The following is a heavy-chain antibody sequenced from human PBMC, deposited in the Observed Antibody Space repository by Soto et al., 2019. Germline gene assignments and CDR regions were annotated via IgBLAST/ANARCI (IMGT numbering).Heavy chain of an antibody. V-gene: IGHV1-3*01. D-gene: IGHD2-15*01. CDR1: GYTFTSYA. J-gene: IGHJ4*02. Sequence: ASVKVSCTASGYTFTSYAMRWVRQAPGQRLEWMGWINAGNGNTKYSQKFQGRVAITRDTSASTAYMELSSLRSEDTAVYYCARDLGGWPDYWGQGTLVTVSS. CDR2: INAGNGNT. CDR3: ARDLGGWPDY.